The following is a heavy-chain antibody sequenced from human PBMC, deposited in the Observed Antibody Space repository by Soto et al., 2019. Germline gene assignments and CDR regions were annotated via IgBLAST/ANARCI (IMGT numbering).Heavy chain of an antibody. CDR2: IDPSDSYT. J-gene: IGHJ4*02. V-gene: IGHV5-10-1*01. CDR1: GYRFTSYW. CDR3: AIIRYRMVRGVILY. Sequence: GESLKISFKGSGYRFTSYWISRVRQMPGKGLEWMGRIDPSDSYTNYSPSFQGHVTISDDKSISTAYLQWSSLKASDTAMYYCAIIRYRMVRGVILYWGQGTLVTVSS. D-gene: IGHD3-10*01.